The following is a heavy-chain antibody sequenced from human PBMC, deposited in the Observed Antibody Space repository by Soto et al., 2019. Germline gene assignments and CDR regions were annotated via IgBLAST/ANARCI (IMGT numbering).Heavy chain of an antibody. Sequence: GETLKISCTGSGYSFAGYWITWVRQKPGKGLEWMGRIDPSDSQTYYSPSFRGHVTISVTKSITTVFLQWSSLRASDTAMYYCARQIYDSDTGPNFQYYFDSWGQGTPVTVS. V-gene: IGHV5-10-1*01. J-gene: IGHJ4*02. D-gene: IGHD3-22*01. CDR1: GYSFAGYW. CDR2: IDPSDSQT. CDR3: ARQIYDSDTGPNFQYYFDS.